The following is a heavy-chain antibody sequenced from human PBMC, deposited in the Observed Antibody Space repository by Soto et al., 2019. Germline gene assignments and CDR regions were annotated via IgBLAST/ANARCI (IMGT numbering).Heavy chain of an antibody. CDR2: IYYSGST. J-gene: IGHJ4*02. D-gene: IGHD2-15*01. CDR3: ARDLGYCSGGSCSQNSFDY. Sequence: QVQLQESGPGLVKPSETLSLTCTVSGGSISSYYWSWIRQPPGKGLEWIGYIYYSGSTNYNPSLKSRVTISVDTSKNQFSLKLSSVTAADTAVYYCARDLGYCSGGSCSQNSFDYWGQGTLVTVSS. V-gene: IGHV4-59*01. CDR1: GGSISSYY.